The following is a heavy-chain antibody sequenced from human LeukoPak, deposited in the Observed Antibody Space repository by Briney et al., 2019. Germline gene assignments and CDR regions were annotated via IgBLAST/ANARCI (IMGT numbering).Heavy chain of an antibody. CDR3: ARGRVNSPTLDY. V-gene: IGHV3-74*01. CDR2: INTDGTTT. Sequence: GGAPRRSCAASSFTTITYWRHWCVHPPREGLVWLSRINTDGTTTTYADSVKGRFTISRDNAKNTLYLQLNSLRADDTAVYFCARGRVNSPTLDYWGQGALVTVSS. J-gene: IGHJ4*02. D-gene: IGHD3-22*01. CDR1: SFTTITYW.